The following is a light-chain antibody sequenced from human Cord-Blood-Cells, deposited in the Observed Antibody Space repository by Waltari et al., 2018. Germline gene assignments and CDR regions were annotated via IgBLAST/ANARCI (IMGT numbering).Light chain of an antibody. CDR2: DVS. CDR1: SSDVGGYKY. J-gene: IGLJ3*02. Sequence: QSALTQPRSVSGSPGQSVTISCTRTSSDVGGYKYVSLYQQHPGKAPKLMFYDVSKRPSGVPDRFSGSKSGNTASLTISGLQAEDEADYYCCSYAGSYTWVFGGGTKLTVL. V-gene: IGLV2-11*01. CDR3: CSYAGSYTWV.